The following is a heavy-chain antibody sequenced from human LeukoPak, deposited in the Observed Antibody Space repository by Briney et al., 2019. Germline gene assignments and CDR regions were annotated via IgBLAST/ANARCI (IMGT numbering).Heavy chain of an antibody. J-gene: IGHJ5*02. D-gene: IGHD6-13*01. Sequence: SGGSLRLSCAASGFTFSSYAMSWVRQAPGKGLEWVSVISGSGGDTYYADSVRGRFTISRDNSKNTLYLQMNTVRAEDTAVYYCAKGGIAAAGIDLWGQGTLVTVSS. V-gene: IGHV3-23*01. CDR2: ISGSGGDT. CDR1: GFTFSSYA. CDR3: AKGGIAAAGIDL.